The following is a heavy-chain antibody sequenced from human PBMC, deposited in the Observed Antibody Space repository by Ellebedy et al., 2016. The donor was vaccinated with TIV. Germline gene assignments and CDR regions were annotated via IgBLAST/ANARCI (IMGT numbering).Heavy chain of an antibody. Sequence: ETLSLTCAASGFTFSTYSINWVRQAPGKGLEWISYISAGSDTIYYADSVKGRFTISRDNARNSLYLQMNGLRAEDTAVYYCARGGALDYWGQGTPVTVSS. CDR3: ARGGALDY. V-gene: IGHV3-48*04. CDR1: GFTFSTYS. CDR2: ISAGSDTI. J-gene: IGHJ4*02.